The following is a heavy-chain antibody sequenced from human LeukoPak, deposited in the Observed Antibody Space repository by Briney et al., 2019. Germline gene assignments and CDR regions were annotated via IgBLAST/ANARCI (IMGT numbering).Heavy chain of an antibody. Sequence: ETLSLTCVVYGESFSGYSWGWIRQPPGKGLEWIGEINQRRNTNYNPSLKRRVTISIDTSKNQFSLKLSSVTAADTAVYYCARHGWHAWYFDLWGRGTLVTVSS. V-gene: IGHV4-34*01. CDR1: GESFSGYS. D-gene: IGHD6-19*01. J-gene: IGHJ2*01. CDR3: ARHGWHAWYFDL. CDR2: INQRRNT.